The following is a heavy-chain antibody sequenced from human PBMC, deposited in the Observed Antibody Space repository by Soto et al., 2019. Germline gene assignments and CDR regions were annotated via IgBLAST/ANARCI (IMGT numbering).Heavy chain of an antibody. Sequence: ASVKVSCKTSGFTFNVYGINWVRQAPGQGLEWMGGLIPIYDAPNYAQKFQDRVTITADKSTTTVYLELSSLTSEDTAVYFCARVRDPHLDHYGLDVWGQGTTVTVSS. V-gene: IGHV1-69*06. CDR2: LIPIYDAP. J-gene: IGHJ6*02. CDR1: GFTFNVYG. CDR3: ARVRDPHLDHYGLDV.